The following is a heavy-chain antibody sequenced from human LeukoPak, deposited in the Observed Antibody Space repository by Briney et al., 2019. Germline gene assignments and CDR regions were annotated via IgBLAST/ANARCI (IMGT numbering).Heavy chain of an antibody. D-gene: IGHD6-13*01. V-gene: IGHV3-7*01. J-gene: IGHJ3*02. CDR1: GFTFNRYW. CDR3: ARDPGPTSAAWGAFDI. Sequence: GGSLRLSCAGSGFTFNRYWMTWVRQAPWKGLEWVANIKQDGSETYYVDSVKGRFTISRDNAKSSLYLQENSLRAEDTAVYFCARDPGPTSAAWGAFDIWGQGTVVTVSS. CDR2: IKQDGSET.